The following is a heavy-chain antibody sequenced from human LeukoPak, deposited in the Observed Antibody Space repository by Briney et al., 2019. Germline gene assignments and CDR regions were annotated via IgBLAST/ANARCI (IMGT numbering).Heavy chain of an antibody. CDR3: ARGGYYDSSGWDFDY. CDR2: ISRSDYYI. D-gene: IGHD3-22*01. J-gene: IGHJ4*02. V-gene: IGHV3-21*01. CDR1: GFTFSNYN. Sequence: PGGSLRLSCAASGFTFSNYNMNWVRQAPGKGLEWVSSISRSDYYIYYADSVKGRFTISRDNAKNSLYLQMISLRAEDTAVYYCARGGYYDSSGWDFDYWGQGTLVAVSS.